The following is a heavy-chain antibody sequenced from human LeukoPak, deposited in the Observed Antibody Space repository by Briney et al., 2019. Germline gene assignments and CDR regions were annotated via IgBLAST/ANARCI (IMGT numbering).Heavy chain of an antibody. CDR1: GYTFTGYY. V-gene: IGHV1-2*02. J-gene: IGHJ4*02. Sequence: ASVKVSCKASGYTFTGYYMHWVRQAPGQGLEWMGWINPNSGGTIYAQKFQGRVTMTRDTSISTVYMELSSLRSEDTAVYYCARVRGMATIINYFDYWGQGTLVTVSS. CDR2: INPNSGGT. CDR3: ARVRGMATIINYFDY. D-gene: IGHD5-24*01.